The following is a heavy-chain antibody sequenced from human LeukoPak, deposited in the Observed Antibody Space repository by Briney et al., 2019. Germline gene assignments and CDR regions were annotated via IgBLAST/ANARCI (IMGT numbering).Heavy chain of an antibody. Sequence: GGSLRLSCAASGFTFSSYAMSWVRQAPGKGLEWVSALSGSGGSTYYADSVKGRFTISRDNSKNTLYLQMNSLRAEDTAVYYCAKDLRAFYYDSSGRNHSWFDPWGQGTLVTVSS. J-gene: IGHJ5*02. CDR2: LSGSGGST. D-gene: IGHD3-22*01. CDR1: GFTFSSYA. V-gene: IGHV3-23*01. CDR3: AKDLRAFYYDSSGRNHSWFDP.